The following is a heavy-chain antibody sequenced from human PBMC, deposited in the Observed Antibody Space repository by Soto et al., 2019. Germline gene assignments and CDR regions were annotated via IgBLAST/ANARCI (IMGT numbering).Heavy chain of an antibody. CDR3: VKTQLLWFGGPFDY. D-gene: IGHD3-10*01. Sequence: GGSLRLSCSASGFTFSSYAMHWVRQAPGKGLEYVSAISSNGGSTYYADSVKGRFTISRGNSKNTLYLQMSSLRAEDTAVYYCVKTQLLWFGGPFDYWGQGTLVTVSS. CDR2: ISSNGGST. V-gene: IGHV3-64D*06. CDR1: GFTFSSYA. J-gene: IGHJ4*02.